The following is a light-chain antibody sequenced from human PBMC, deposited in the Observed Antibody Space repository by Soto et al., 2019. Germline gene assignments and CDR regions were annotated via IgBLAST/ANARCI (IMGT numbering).Light chain of an antibody. J-gene: IGKJ2*01. Sequence: EILLTQSPGNLSLSAGERATLSCGASQSVISNYLAWYQQKPGQAPRLLIYVASSRATGIPDRFSGSGSGTDFTLTISRLEPEDFAVYYCQQYGSSPYTFGQGTNLEIK. CDR3: QQYGSSPYT. CDR2: VAS. CDR1: QSVISNY. V-gene: IGKV3-20*01.